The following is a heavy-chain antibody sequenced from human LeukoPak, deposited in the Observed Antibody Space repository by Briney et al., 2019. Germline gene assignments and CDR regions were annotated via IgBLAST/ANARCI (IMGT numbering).Heavy chain of an antibody. J-gene: IGHJ5*02. D-gene: IGHD3-22*01. V-gene: IGHV4-4*07. CDR1: GGSISSYY. Sequence: PSETLSLTCTVSGGSISSYYWSWIRQPAGKGLEWIGRIYTSGSTNYNPSLKSRVTISVDKSKNQFSLKLSSVTAADTAVYYCAGDGTSGYNNWFDPWGQGTLVTVSS. CDR2: IYTSGST. CDR3: AGDGTSGYNNWFDP.